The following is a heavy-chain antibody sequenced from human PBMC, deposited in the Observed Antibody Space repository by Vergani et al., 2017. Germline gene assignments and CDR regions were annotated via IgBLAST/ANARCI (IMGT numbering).Heavy chain of an antibody. CDR2: IGYDGRIK. V-gene: IGHV3-30*02. CDR3: AKGEQWLVVSFDY. Sequence: QVQLVETGGGVVQPGGSLRLYCATSGFSFNTYGAHWVRQAPGKGLEWVAFIGYDGRIKYNVDSVKGRFTISRDTSKKTLSLQMRSLRAEDTAVYYCAKGEQWLVVSFDYWGQGTLVTVSS. CDR1: GFSFNTYG. D-gene: IGHD6-19*01. J-gene: IGHJ4*02.